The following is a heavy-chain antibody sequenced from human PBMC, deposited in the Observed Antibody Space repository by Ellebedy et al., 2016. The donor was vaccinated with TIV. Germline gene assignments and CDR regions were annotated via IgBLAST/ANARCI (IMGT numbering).Heavy chain of an antibody. Sequence: MPSETLSLTCTVSGGSISSYYWSWIRQPPGKGLEWLGYIYYSGSTNYNPSLKSRVTISVDMSKNQFSLRLSSVTAADTAVYYCAGDYGAYFDYWGQGTLVTVSS. CDR1: GGSISSYY. CDR3: AGDYGAYFDY. D-gene: IGHD4-17*01. CDR2: IYYSGST. J-gene: IGHJ4*02. V-gene: IGHV4-59*08.